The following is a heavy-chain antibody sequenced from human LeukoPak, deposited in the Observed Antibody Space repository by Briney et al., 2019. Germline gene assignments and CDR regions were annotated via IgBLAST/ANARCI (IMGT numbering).Heavy chain of an antibody. Sequence: SETLSLTCTVSGYSISSGYYRGWIRQPPGKGLEWIGSIYHSGSTYYNPSLKSRVTISVDTSKNQFSLKLSSVTAADTAVYYCARDSFGSPLDYWGQETLVTVSS. CDR2: IYHSGST. V-gene: IGHV4-38-2*02. J-gene: IGHJ4*02. CDR3: ARDSFGSPLDY. CDR1: GYSISSGYY. D-gene: IGHD3-10*01.